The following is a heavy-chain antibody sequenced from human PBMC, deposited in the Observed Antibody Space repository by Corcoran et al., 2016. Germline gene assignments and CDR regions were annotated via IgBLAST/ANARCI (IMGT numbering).Heavy chain of an antibody. CDR3: ASGVAAAGPPYYYYGMDV. V-gene: IGHV1-69*06. CDR1: GGTFSSYA. Sequence: QVQLVQSGAEVKKPGSSVKVSCKASGGTFSSYAISWVRQAPGQGLEWMGGIIPIFGTANYAQKFQGRVTITADKSTSTAYLELSSLRSEETAVYYCASGVAAAGPPYYYYGMDVWGQGTTVTVSS. CDR2: IIPIFGTA. D-gene: IGHD6-13*01. J-gene: IGHJ6*02.